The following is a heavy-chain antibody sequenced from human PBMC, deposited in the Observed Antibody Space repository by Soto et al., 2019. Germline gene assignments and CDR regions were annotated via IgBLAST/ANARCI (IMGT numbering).Heavy chain of an antibody. CDR1: GFTFSSHG. CDR3: AKDRVESGLGEVDY. V-gene: IGHV3-30*18. Sequence: QVQLVESWGGVVQPGRSLRLSCAASGFTFSSHGMHWVRQAPGKGLEWVAVISYDGSRKYYVDSVKGRFPISRDNSKNTRYLRMNSLRAEDTAGYYCAKDRVESGLGEVDYWGQGTLVTVSS. J-gene: IGHJ4*02. CDR2: ISYDGSRK. D-gene: IGHD3-16*01.